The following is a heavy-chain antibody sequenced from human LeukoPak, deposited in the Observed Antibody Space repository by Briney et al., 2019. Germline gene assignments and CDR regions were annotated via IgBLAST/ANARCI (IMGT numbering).Heavy chain of an antibody. CDR1: GYTFTSYG. V-gene: IGHV1-18*01. Sequence: ASVKVSCKASGYTFTSYGISWVRQAPGQGLEWMGWISAYNGNTNYAQKLQGRVTMTTDTSTSTAYMELSSLRSEDTAVYYCARQVVVVPAAIDNWFDPWGQGTLVTVSS. D-gene: IGHD2-2*01. CDR2: ISAYNGNT. CDR3: ARQVVVVPAAIDNWFDP. J-gene: IGHJ5*02.